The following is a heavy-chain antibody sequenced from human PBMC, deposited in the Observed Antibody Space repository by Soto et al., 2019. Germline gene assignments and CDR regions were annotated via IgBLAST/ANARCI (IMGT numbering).Heavy chain of an antibody. CDR3: ARHPGYCSGGSCNGKFTLDV. D-gene: IGHD2-15*01. J-gene: IGHJ6*02. V-gene: IGHV4-39*01. CDR1: AGSISRNSYP. CDR2: LYSSRDT. Sequence: SQTRPLRCSVSAGSISRNSYPWGRLRQPPGKGLEWIGTLYSSRDTYYNPSLKSRVTISADTSQNQFSLDLTSVTATDTAVYFCARHPGYCSGGSCNGKFTLDVWGQGSTVT.